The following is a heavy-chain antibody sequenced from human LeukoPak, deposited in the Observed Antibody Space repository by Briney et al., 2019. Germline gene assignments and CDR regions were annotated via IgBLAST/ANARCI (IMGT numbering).Heavy chain of an antibody. D-gene: IGHD3-3*01. J-gene: IGHJ4*02. Sequence: GGSLRLSCAASGFTFSSYAMSWVRQAPGKGLEWVAAISGSGGSTCNADSVKGRFTISRDNSKNTLYLQMNSLRVEDTAVYYCARGGGSGYYGFGYWGQGTLVTVSS. CDR3: ARGGGSGYYGFGY. CDR1: GFTFSSYA. V-gene: IGHV3-23*01. CDR2: ISGSGGST.